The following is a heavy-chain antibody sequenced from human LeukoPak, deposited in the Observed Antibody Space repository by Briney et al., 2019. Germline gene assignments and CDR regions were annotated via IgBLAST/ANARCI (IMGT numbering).Heavy chain of an antibody. CDR3: ARDLRRIAARLGYYYMDV. V-gene: IGHV4-59*01. Sequence: SETLSLTCTASGGSISSYYWSWIRQPPGKGLEWIGYIYYSGSTNYNPSLKSRVTISVDTSKNQFSLKLSSVTAADTAVYYCARDLRRIAARLGYYYMDVWGKGTTVTVSS. J-gene: IGHJ6*03. CDR2: IYYSGST. CDR1: GGSISSYY. D-gene: IGHD6-6*01.